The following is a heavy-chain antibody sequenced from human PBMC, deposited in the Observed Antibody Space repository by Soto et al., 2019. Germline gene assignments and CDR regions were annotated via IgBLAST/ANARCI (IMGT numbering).Heavy chain of an antibody. CDR2: IYYSGST. J-gene: IGHJ4*02. D-gene: IGHD2-15*01. V-gene: IGHV4-39*01. CDR1: GIPVSTSDYY. Sequence: SETLSLTCTVSGIPVSTSDYYWGWVRQPPGKGLDWIGNIYYSGSTFYNPSLRSRVTLSVDTSKNQFSLRLNSVTVADTAVYFCAGFVVPASRDSDFDYWGQGTLVTVYS. CDR3: AGFVVPASRDSDFDY.